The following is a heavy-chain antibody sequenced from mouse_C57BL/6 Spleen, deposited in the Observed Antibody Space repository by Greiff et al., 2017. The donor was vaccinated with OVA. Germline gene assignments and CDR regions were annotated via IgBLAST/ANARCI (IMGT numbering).Heavy chain of an antibody. CDR2: ISSGSSTI. D-gene: IGHD2-1*01. V-gene: IGHV5-17*01. CDR3: ARDYYGNYGWYFDV. Sequence: EVKLVESGGGLVKPGGSLKLSCAASGFTFSDYGMHWVRQDPEKGLEWVAYISSGSSTIYYADTVKGRFTISRDKAKNTLFLQMTSLRTEDTAMYYCARDYYGNYGWYFDVWGTGTTVTVAS. J-gene: IGHJ1*03. CDR1: GFTFSDYG.